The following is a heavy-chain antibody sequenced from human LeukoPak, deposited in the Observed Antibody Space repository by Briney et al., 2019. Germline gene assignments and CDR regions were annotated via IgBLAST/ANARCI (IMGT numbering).Heavy chain of an antibody. Sequence: PGGSLRLSCAASGFTFSSYGMHCVRHAPGKGLEWVAFIRYDGSNKYYADSVKGRFTISRDNSKNTLYLQMNSLRAEDTAVYYCAKDRYYGSGSYSNLFDYWGQGTLVTVSS. CDR2: IRYDGSNK. V-gene: IGHV3-30*02. J-gene: IGHJ4*02. CDR3: AKDRYYGSGSYSNLFDY. CDR1: GFTFSSYG. D-gene: IGHD3-10*01.